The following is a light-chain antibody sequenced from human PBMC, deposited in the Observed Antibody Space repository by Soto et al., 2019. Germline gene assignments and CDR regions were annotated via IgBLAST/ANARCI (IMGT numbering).Light chain of an antibody. J-gene: IGLJ1*01. Sequence: QSVLSQPASVSGFPGQSITISCTGTSSDVGSNNHVSWYQQHPGKAPKLMIYDVSNRPSGVSNRFSGSKSGNTASLTISGLQAEDEADYYCSSYTSSSTYVFGTGTKVTVL. CDR2: DVS. CDR1: SSDVGSNNH. CDR3: SSYTSSSTYV. V-gene: IGLV2-14*01.